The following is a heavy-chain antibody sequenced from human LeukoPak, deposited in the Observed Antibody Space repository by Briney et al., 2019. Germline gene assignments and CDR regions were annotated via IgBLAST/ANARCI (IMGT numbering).Heavy chain of an antibody. CDR1: GDSINSAIYC. CDR2: ICHSGNT. D-gene: IGHD2-15*01. J-gene: IGHJ3*01. CDR3: ARYCNAGACSMFKTFDV. Sequence: PSETLSLTCTVSGDSINSAIYCWGWIRQPPGKDLEWIGTICHSGNTYYNPSLKSRVTVSVDTSKSQLSLRLNSVTAADTSVYYCARYCNAGACSMFKTFDVWGQGTMDTVSS. V-gene: IGHV4-39*01.